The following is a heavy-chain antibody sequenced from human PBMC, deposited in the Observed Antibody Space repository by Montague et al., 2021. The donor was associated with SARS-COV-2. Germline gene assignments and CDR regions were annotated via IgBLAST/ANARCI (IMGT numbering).Heavy chain of an antibody. V-gene: IGHV4-61*02. J-gene: IGHJ6*02. CDR1: DDSISGGRYY. D-gene: IGHD1-7*01. CDR2: IYTSGNT. Sequence: TLSLTCTVSDDSISGGRYYWSWIRQPAGKGLEWIGRIYTSGNTNYNPSLKSRVSMLVDTSKNQLSLKSSSVTAADTAIYYCARARITGTTKDYYGMDVWGQGTTVTVS. CDR3: ARARITGTTKDYYGMDV.